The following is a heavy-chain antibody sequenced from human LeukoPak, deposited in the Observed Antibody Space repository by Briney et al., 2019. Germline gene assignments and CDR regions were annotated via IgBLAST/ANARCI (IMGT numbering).Heavy chain of an antibody. V-gene: IGHV3-23*01. CDR3: AKDKTGPGSRAASNAFDI. Sequence: PGGSLRLSCAASGFTFSSYAMSWVRQAPGKGLEWVSAISGSGGSTYYADSVKGRFTISRDNSKNTLYLQMNSLRAEDTAVYYCAKDKTGPGSRAASNAFDIWGQGTMVTVSS. CDR1: GFTFSSYA. J-gene: IGHJ3*02. CDR2: ISGSGGST. D-gene: IGHD6-13*01.